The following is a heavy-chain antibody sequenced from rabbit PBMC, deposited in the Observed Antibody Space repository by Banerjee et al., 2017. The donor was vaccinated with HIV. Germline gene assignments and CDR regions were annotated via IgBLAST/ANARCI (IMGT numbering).Heavy chain of an antibody. D-gene: IGHD7-1*01. CDR2: IDTADGNI. J-gene: IGHJ4*01. CDR3: ARRFDGDNTGVVLDL. CDR1: GFDFSSYG. V-gene: IGHV1S39*01. Sequence: QEQLKETGGGLVQPEGSLTLTCTASGFDFSSYGVSWVRQAPGKGLEWIGYIDTADGNIYYATWVNGRFTISKTSSTTVTLQMTGLTVADTATYFCARRFDGDNTGVVLDLWGPGTL.